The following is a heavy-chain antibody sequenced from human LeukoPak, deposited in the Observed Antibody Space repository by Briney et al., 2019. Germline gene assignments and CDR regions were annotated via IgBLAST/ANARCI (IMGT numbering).Heavy chain of an antibody. D-gene: IGHD3-10*01. V-gene: IGHV4-61*01. CDR1: GGSISXGXXY. CDR2: IYYSGST. CDR3: ASYLRGSGSYYFDY. Sequence: VSGGSISXGXXYWSWIRQPPXXGXXXIGYIYYSGSTNYNPSLKSRVTISVDTSKNQFSLKLSSVTAADTAVYYCASYLRGSGSYYFDYWGQGTLVTVSS. J-gene: IGHJ4*02.